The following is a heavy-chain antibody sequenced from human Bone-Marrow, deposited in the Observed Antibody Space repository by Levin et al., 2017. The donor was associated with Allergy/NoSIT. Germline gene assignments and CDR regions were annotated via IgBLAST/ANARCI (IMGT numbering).Heavy chain of an antibody. CDR3: AGGDILTGYYRVY. Sequence: PGGSLRLSCAASGFTFSSYAMSWVRQAPGKGLEWVSAISHSGGSSYYADSVKGRFTISRDNSKNMLYLQMISLRAEDTAVYYCAGGDILTGYYRVYWGQGTLVTVSS. CDR2: ISHSGGSS. V-gene: IGHV3-23*01. CDR1: GFTFSSYA. D-gene: IGHD3-9*01. J-gene: IGHJ4*02.